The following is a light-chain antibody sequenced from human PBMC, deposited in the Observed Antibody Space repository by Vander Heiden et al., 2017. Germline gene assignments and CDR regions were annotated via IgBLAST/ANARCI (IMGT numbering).Light chain of an antibody. J-gene: IGKJ3*01. V-gene: IGKV3-20*01. CDR1: QSVGTNH. CDR2: GAS. CDR3: QQDGTSPLT. Sequence: VLSQSPGTLSLSPGESATLSCRASQSVGTNHVPCHQHVAGLAPRLLIYGASTRPIGMPDTFSGSASATHFTLIISRREPEDYAVSYTQQDGTSPLTFGHGTKVDIK.